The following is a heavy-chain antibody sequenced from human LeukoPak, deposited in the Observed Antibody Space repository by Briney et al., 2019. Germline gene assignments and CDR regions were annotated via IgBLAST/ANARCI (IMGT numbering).Heavy chain of an antibody. CDR1: GGTFSSYA. J-gene: IGHJ4*02. Sequence: GASVKVSCKASGGTFSSYAISWVRQAPGQGLEWMGRIIPILGIANYAQKFQGRVTITADKSTSTAYMELSSLRSEDTAVYYCARDIPWDCSGGSCSTDYWGQGALVTVSS. CDR2: IIPILGIA. V-gene: IGHV1-69*04. D-gene: IGHD2-15*01. CDR3: ARDIPWDCSGGSCSTDY.